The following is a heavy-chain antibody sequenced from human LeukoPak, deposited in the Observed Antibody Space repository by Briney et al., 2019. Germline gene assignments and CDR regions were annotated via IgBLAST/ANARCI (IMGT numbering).Heavy chain of an antibody. CDR1: GGSFSGYY. D-gene: IGHD3-10*01. CDR2: INHSGST. V-gene: IGHV4-34*01. J-gene: IGHJ6*04. Sequence: PSETLSLTCAVYGGSFSGYYWSWIRQPPGKGLECIWEINHSGSTNYNPSLKSRVTISVDTSKNQFSLKLSSVTAADTAVYYCARGRGLWFGESIYGMDVWGKGTTVTVSS. CDR3: ARGRGLWFGESIYGMDV.